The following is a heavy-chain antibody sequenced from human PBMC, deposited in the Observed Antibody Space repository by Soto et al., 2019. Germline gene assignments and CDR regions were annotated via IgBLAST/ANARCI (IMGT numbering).Heavy chain of an antibody. CDR3: ARDPSPDILTGYYANDAFDI. Sequence: SVKVSCKASGGTFSSYAISWVRQAPGQGPEWMGGIIPIFGTANYAQKFQGRVTITADESTSTAYMELSSLRSEDTAVYYCARDPSPDILTGYYANDAFDIWGQGTMVTVSS. CDR2: IIPIFGTA. CDR1: GGTFSSYA. J-gene: IGHJ3*02. D-gene: IGHD3-9*01. V-gene: IGHV1-69*13.